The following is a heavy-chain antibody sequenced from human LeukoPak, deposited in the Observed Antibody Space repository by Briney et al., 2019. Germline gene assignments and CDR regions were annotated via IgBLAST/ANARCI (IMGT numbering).Heavy chain of an antibody. CDR2: INPNSGGT. Sequence: ASVKVSCKASGYTFTGYYLHWVRQAPGQGLEWMGWINPNSGGTNYAQKFQGRVTMTRDTSIGTAYMELSRLRSDDTALYYCARGTTLTTLPYYYYYMDVWGEGTTVTVSS. D-gene: IGHD4-17*01. J-gene: IGHJ6*03. CDR1: GYTFTGYY. CDR3: ARGTTLTTLPYYYYYMDV. V-gene: IGHV1-2*02.